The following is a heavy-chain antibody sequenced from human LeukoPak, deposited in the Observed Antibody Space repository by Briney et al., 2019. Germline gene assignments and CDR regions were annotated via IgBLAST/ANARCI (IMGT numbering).Heavy chain of an antibody. CDR2: MNPNSGNT. J-gene: IGHJ4*02. V-gene: IGHV1-8*01. CDR3: ARIHYGSGSYFDY. Sequence: ASVKVSCKASGYTYTSYDINWVRQATGQGLEWMGWMNPNSGNTGYAQKFQGRVTMTRNTSISTAYMELSSLRSEDTAVYYCARIHYGSGSYFDYWGQGTLVTVSS. CDR1: GYTYTSYD. D-gene: IGHD3-10*01.